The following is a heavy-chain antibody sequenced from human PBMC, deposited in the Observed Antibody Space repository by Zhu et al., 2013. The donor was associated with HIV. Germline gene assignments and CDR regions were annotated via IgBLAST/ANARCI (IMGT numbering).Heavy chain of an antibody. Sequence: QVRLIQSESEVKRPGASVRVSCRPSGYIFSQNYIYWVRQTSGQGFEWMGWMNPNTGGTKIAQKFRGRASLTRDTSISTVYMELSSLRSEDTAVYYCARVRSSSSLHYYGMDVWGQGTAITVTS. CDR3: ARVRSSSSLHYYGMDV. CDR2: MNPNTGGT. V-gene: IGHV1-2*02. D-gene: IGHD6-13*01. J-gene: IGHJ6*02. CDR1: GYIFSQNY.